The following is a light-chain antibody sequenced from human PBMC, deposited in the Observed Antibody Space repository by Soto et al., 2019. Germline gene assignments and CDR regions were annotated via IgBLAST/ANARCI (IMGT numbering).Light chain of an antibody. CDR2: GAS. CDR3: QQYNNWT. Sequence: EIVMTQSPATLSVSPGERATLSCRASQSVSSNLAWYQQKPGQAPRLLIYGASTRATGIPARFSGSGSGTEFTLTISSLQSEDFAVYYCQQYNNWTFGQGTTV. V-gene: IGKV3-15*01. CDR1: QSVSSN. J-gene: IGKJ1*01.